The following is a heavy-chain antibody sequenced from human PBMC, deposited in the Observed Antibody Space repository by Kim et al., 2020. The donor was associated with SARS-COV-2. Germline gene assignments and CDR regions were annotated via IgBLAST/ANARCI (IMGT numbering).Heavy chain of an antibody. Sequence: ASVKVSCKASGYTFTSYDINWVRQATGQGLEWMGWMNPNSGNTGYAQKFQGRVTMTRNTSISTAYMELSSLRSEDTAVYYCARGGSSSWTDYGNWFDPWGQGTLVTVSS. CDR2: MNPNSGNT. CDR3: ARGGSSSWTDYGNWFDP. D-gene: IGHD6-13*01. J-gene: IGHJ5*02. V-gene: IGHV1-8*01. CDR1: GYTFTSYD.